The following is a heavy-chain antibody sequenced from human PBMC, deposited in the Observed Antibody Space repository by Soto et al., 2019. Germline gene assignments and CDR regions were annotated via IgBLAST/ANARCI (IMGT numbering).Heavy chain of an antibody. V-gene: IGHV4-39*01. D-gene: IGHD6-13*01. CDR2: IYYSGST. Sequence: SETLSLTCTVSGGSISSSSYYWGWIRQPPGKGLEWIGSIYYSGSTYYNPSLKSRVTISVDTSKNQFSLKLSSVTAADTAVYYCARQPDSSSWYYYYYYMDVWGKGTTVTVSS. J-gene: IGHJ6*03. CDR3: ARQPDSSSWYYYYYYMDV. CDR1: GGSISSSSYY.